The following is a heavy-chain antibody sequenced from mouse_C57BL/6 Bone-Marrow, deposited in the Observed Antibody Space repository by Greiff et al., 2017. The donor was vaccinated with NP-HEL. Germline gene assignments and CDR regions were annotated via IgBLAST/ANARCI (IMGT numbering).Heavy chain of an antibody. D-gene: IGHD2-1*01. CDR1: GYAFSSYW. V-gene: IGHV1-80*01. CDR2: IYPGDGDT. Sequence: VQLKESGAELVKPGASVKISCKASGYAFSSYWMNWVKQRPGKGLEWIGQIYPGDGDTNSNGKFKGKATLTADKSSSTAYMQLRSLTSEDSAVYFCARSGNYHAMDYWGQGTSVTVSS. CDR3: ARSGNYHAMDY. J-gene: IGHJ4*01.